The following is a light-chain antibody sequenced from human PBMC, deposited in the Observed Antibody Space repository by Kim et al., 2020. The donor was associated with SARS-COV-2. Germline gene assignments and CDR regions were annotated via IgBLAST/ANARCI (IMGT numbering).Light chain of an antibody. CDR1: NIGSKS. V-gene: IGLV3-21*04. J-gene: IGLJ3*02. CDR2: YDS. Sequence: SYELTQPPSVSVAPGKTARITCGGNNIGSKSVHWYQQKPGQAPVLVIYYDSDRPSGIPERFSGSNSGNTATLTISRVEAGDEADYYCQVWDSSSDHRVFGGGTLLTVL. CDR3: QVWDSSSDHRV.